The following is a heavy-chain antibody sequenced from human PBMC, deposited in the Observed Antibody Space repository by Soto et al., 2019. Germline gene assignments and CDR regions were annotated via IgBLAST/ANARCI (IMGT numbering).Heavy chain of an antibody. CDR1: GGSFSVYY. J-gene: IGHJ5*02. Sequence: SETLSLTGVVYGGSFSVYYWTWIRQPPGKGLEWIGEINHSGSTNYNPSLKSRVTISVDTSKNQFSLSLSSVTAADTAVYYCASALRGYTYGAFDPWGQGTLVTVSS. CDR2: INHSGST. CDR3: ASALRGYTYGAFDP. V-gene: IGHV4-34*01. D-gene: IGHD5-18*01.